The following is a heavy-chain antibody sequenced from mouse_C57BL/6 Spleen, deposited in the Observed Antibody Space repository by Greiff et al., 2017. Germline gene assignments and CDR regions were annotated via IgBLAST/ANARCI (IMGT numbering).Heavy chain of an antibody. CDR1: GYTFTDYY. CDR2: INPNNGGT. Sequence: VQLQQSGPELVKPGASVKISCKASGYTFTDYYMNWVKQSHGKSLEWIGDINPNNGGTSYNQKFKGKATLTVDKSSSTAYMELRSLTSEDSAVYYCAREDYYGSSYPHYWGQGTTLTVSS. CDR3: AREDYYGSSYPHY. V-gene: IGHV1-26*01. J-gene: IGHJ2*01. D-gene: IGHD1-1*01.